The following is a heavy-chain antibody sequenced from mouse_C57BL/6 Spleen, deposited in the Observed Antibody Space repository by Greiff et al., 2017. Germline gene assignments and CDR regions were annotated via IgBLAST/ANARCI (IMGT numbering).Heavy chain of an antibody. J-gene: IGHJ2*01. CDR3: AREGYYGGFDY. CDR2: ISYDGSN. D-gene: IGHD1-2*01. Sequence: VQLKESGPGLVKPSQSLSLTCSVTGYSITSGYYWTWIRQFPGNKLEWMGYISYDGSNNYNPSLKNRISITRDTSKNQFFLKLNSVTTEDTATYYCAREGYYGGFDYWGQGTTLTVSS. CDR1: GYSITSGYY. V-gene: IGHV3-6*01.